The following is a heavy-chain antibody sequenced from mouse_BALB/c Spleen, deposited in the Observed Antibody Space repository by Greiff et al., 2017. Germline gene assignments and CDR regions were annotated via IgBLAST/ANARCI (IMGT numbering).Heavy chain of an antibody. J-gene: IGHJ3*01. CDR1: GFTFRDYY. D-gene: IGHD2-4*01. Sequence: EVQVVESGGGLVKPGGSLKLSCAASGFTFRDYYMYWVRQTPEKRLEWVATISDGGSYTYYPDSVRGRFTISRDNAKNNLYLQMSSLKSEDTAMYYCAKSLYYDYDRGFAYWGQGTLVTVSA. CDR2: ISDGGSYT. CDR3: AKSLYYDYDRGFAY. V-gene: IGHV5-4*02.